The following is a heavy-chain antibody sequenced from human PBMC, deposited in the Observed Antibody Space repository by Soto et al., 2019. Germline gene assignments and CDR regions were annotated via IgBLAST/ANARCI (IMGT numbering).Heavy chain of an antibody. Sequence: QVQLVQSGAEVKKPGASVKVSCKASGYVFTSNYIHWVRQAPGQGLEWVGWVSPISGGAKYAPSLQSRVTLTRDTTINTVYMQPTGLRPDDTAFYYCARLRWPIFDPWGQGTLITVSS. CDR3: ARLRWPIFDP. J-gene: IGHJ5*02. D-gene: IGHD4-17*01. V-gene: IGHV1-2*02. CDR2: VSPISGGA. CDR1: GYVFTSNY.